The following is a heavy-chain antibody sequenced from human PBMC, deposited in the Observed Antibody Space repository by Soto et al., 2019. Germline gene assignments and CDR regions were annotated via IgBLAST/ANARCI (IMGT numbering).Heavy chain of an antibody. J-gene: IGHJ4*01. V-gene: IGHV4-39*02. CDR1: GGSISSSSHH. D-gene: IGHD2-8*01. CDR3: AREENGQSNY. Sequence: SETLSLTCTVSGGSISSSSHHWAWIRQPPGKGLEWIGSIYYSGNTYHNPSLKSRVTISVDTSKNQFSLKLSSVTAADTSVYYCAREENGQSNYWGHGTLVSVSS. CDR2: IYYSGNT.